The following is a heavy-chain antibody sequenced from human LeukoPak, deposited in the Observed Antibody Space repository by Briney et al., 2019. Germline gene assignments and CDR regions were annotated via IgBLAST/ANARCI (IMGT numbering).Heavy chain of an antibody. CDR1: GFTFSSYG. V-gene: IGHV3-33*01. CDR2: IWYDGSNK. J-gene: IGHJ5*02. CDR3: ARDQGYDILTGPWFDP. D-gene: IGHD3-9*01. Sequence: GGSLRLSCAASGFTFSSYGMHWVRQAPGKGLEWVAVIWYDGSNKYYADSVKGRFTISTDNSKNTLYLQMNSLRAEDTAVYYCARDQGYDILTGPWFDPWGQGTLVTVSS.